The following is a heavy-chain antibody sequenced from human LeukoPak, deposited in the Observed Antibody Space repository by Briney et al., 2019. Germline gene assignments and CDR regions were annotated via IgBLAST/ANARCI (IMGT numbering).Heavy chain of an antibody. CDR3: ARDAPLRDYGMDV. CDR2: ISSSSYI. Sequence: GGSLRLSCAASGFTFSSYSMNWVRQAPGKGLEWVSSISSSSYIYYADSVKGRFTISRDNAKSSLYLQMNSLRAEDTAVYYCARDAPLRDYGMDVWGQGTTVTVSS. V-gene: IGHV3-21*01. CDR1: GFTFSSYS. J-gene: IGHJ6*02.